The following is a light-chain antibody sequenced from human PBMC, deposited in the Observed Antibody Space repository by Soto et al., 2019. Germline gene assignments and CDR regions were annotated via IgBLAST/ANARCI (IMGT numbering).Light chain of an antibody. V-gene: IGKV1-5*03. J-gene: IGKJ1*01. Sequence: DIQMTQSPSTLSGSVGDRVTITCRASQTISSWLAWYQQKPGKAPKLLIYKASTLKSGVPSGFSGSGSGTEFTLTISSLQPDDFATYYCQQYYSYPWTFGQGTKVDIK. CDR1: QTISSW. CDR3: QQYYSYPWT. CDR2: KAS.